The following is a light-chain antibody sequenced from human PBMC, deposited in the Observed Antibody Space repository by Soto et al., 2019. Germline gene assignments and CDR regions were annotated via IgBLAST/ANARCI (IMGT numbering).Light chain of an antibody. Sequence: QSALTQPASVSGSPGQSITISCTGTSSDVGGYNYVSWYQQHPGNAPKLMIYDVSNRPSGVSNRFSGSKSGNTASLTISGLQAEDEADYYCISYTSSSLVFGTGTKVTVL. CDR3: ISYTSSSLV. J-gene: IGLJ1*01. V-gene: IGLV2-14*01. CDR1: SSDVGGYNY. CDR2: DVS.